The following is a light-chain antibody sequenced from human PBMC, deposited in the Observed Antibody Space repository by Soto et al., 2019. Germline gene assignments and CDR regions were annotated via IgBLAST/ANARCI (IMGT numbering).Light chain of an antibody. CDR1: TYDVGGYNY. CDR2: DIS. J-gene: IGLJ3*02. Sequence: QSVLTQPATVSGSPGQSITIPCTGTTYDVGGYNYVSWYQQHPGKAPKLLIYDISNRPSGVSNRFSGSKSGNTASLTISGLQAEDEADYYCSSYTSNVRGVLFGGGTQLTVL. V-gene: IGLV2-14*01. CDR3: SSYTSNVRGVL.